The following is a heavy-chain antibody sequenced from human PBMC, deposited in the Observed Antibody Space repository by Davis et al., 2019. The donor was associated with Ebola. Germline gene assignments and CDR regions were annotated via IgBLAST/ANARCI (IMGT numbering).Heavy chain of an antibody. CDR1: GGSFSGYS. J-gene: IGHJ4*02. CDR3: ARTTRGTRGSGWFLDY. CDR2: INPSGST. D-gene: IGHD6-19*01. V-gene: IGHV4-34*01. Sequence: SETLSLTCAVYGGSFSGYSWSWIRQSPEKGLDWIGEINPSGSTNYNPSLKSRVTISADTSKNQFSLKLKSVTAADTAVYYCARTTRGTRGSGWFLDYWGQGTLITVSS.